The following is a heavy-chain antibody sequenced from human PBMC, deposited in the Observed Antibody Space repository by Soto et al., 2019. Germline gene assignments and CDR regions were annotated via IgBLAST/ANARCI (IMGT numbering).Heavy chain of an antibody. V-gene: IGHV1-18*01. CDR2: ISAYNGNT. CDR3: TSTDFDY. Sequence: ASVKVSCKASGYTFTSYGISWVRQAPGQGLEWMGWISAYNGNTNYAQKLQGRVTVTTDTSTSTAYMELRSLRSGDTAVYYCTSTDFDYWGQGTLVTVSS. J-gene: IGHJ4*02. CDR1: GYTFTSYG. D-gene: IGHD4-4*01.